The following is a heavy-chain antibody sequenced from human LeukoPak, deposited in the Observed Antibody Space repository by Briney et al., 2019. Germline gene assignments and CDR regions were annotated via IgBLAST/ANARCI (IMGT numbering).Heavy chain of an antibody. V-gene: IGHV1-8*01. J-gene: IGHJ4*02. CDR3: ARATAMVYFDY. D-gene: IGHD5-18*01. CDR1: GYTFTSYD. Sequence: GASVKVSCKASGYTFTSYDINWVRQATGQGLEWMGWMNPNSGNAGYAQKFQGRVTMTRDMSTSTVYMELSSLRSEDTAVYYCARATAMVYFDYWGQGTLVTVSS. CDR2: MNPNSGNA.